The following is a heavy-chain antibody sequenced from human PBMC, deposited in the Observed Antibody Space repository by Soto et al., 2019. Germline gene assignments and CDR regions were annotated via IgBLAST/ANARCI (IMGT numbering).Heavy chain of an antibody. V-gene: IGHV4-31*03. D-gene: IGHD2-21*02. CDR3: AREPGGNSGYFDY. J-gene: IGHJ4*02. Sequence: QVQLQESGPGLVKPSQTLSLTCTVSGGSISSGGYYWSWIRQHPGKGLEWIGYIHYSGSTYYNPSLNSRVTITVDTSKNQFSLKLSSVTAADTAVYYCAREPGGNSGYFDYWGQGTLVTVSS. CDR1: GGSISSGGYY. CDR2: IHYSGST.